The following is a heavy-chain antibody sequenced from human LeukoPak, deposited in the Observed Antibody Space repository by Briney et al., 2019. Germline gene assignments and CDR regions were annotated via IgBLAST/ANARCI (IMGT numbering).Heavy chain of an antibody. CDR3: ARGPSSGWYRPFDS. CDR1: GGSIRGFF. V-gene: IGHV4-59*01. CDR2: IDASGST. Sequence: PSETLSLTCTVFGGSIRGFFWSWIRQPPGKGLEWIVYIDASGSTRYNPSLKSRVTISMDTSKNQFSLKLSSVTAADTAVYYCARGPSSGWYRPFDSWGQGTLVTVSS. J-gene: IGHJ4*02. D-gene: IGHD6-19*01.